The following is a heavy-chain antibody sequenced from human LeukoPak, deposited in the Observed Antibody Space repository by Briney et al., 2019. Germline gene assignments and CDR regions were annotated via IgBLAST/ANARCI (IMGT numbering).Heavy chain of an antibody. V-gene: IGHV3-21*01. CDR1: GFTFSSYT. D-gene: IGHD2-2*01. CDR2: ISGSSYYI. J-gene: IGHJ4*02. Sequence: GGSLRLSCVASGFTFSSYTMTWVRQAPGKGLEWVSSISGSSYYIYYADSVKGRFTISRDNGKNSLYLQMNSLTDEDTAVYYCAKAPPASTYDYWGQGTLVTVSS. CDR3: AKAPPASTYDY.